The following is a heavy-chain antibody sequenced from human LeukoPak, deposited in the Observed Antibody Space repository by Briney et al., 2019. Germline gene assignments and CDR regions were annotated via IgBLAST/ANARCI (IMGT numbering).Heavy chain of an antibody. CDR3: AKGLGDFGRTGAFEI. Sequence: GGSLRLSCAASGFTFNSYALSWVRQAPGKGLEWVSAISGSGGSTYYADSVKGRFTISRDNPKNTLYLQMNSLRAEDTAIFYCAKGLGDFGRTGAFEIWGQGTMVTVSS. CDR2: ISGSGGST. D-gene: IGHD2-21*02. J-gene: IGHJ3*02. V-gene: IGHV3-23*01. CDR1: GFTFNSYA.